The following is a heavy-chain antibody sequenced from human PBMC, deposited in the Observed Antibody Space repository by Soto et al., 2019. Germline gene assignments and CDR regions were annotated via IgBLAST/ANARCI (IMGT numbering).Heavy chain of an antibody. CDR3: ARVHYFPGIGSDY. CDR1: GFTFSSYW. V-gene: IGHV3-74*01. D-gene: IGHD6-13*01. CDR2: TGSDGSST. J-gene: IGHJ4*02. Sequence: GGSLRLSCAASGFTFSSYWMHWVRQAPGKGLVWVSRTGSDGSSTSYADSVRGRFTTSRDNAKNTLYLQMDSLRAEDTAVYYCARVHYFPGIGSDYWRQGILVRISS.